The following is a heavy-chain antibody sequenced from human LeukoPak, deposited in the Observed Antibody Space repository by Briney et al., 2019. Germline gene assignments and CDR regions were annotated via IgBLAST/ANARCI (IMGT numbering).Heavy chain of an antibody. V-gene: IGHV3-7*01. J-gene: IGHJ5*02. CDR1: GLPLSYYW. D-gene: IGHD4-23*01. Sequence: PGGSLRLACGASGLPLSYYWMTTVRQAPGKGLERVAKMKEDGGEINYVDSVKGRFTISRDNAKNSLYLHMNSLRVDDTAVYYCARDRGYSTFDNWGQGTLVTVSS. CDR3: ARDRGYSTFDN. CDR2: MKEDGGEI.